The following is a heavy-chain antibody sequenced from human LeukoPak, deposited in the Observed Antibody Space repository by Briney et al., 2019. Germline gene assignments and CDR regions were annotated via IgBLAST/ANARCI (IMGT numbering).Heavy chain of an antibody. CDR1: GFTFDDYG. J-gene: IGHJ4*02. CDR2: IHPEGNEK. CDR3: ARGDAFSGDH. V-gene: IGHV3-7*04. Sequence: GGSLRLSCAASGFTFDDYGMSWVRQAPGRGLEWVANIHPEGNEKYHVESVKGRFTISRDNPKSSLFLQMNGLRVEDTAVYYCARGDAFSGDHWGQGTLVTVSS.